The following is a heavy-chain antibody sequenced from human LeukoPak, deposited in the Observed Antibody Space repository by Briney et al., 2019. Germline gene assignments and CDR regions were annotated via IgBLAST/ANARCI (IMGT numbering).Heavy chain of an antibody. CDR1: GYSFTSYW. D-gene: IGHD3-16*01. CDR2: IYPGDSDT. CDR3: ARHSPGGPTYYYGMDV. J-gene: IGHJ6*02. V-gene: IGHV5-51*01. Sequence: GESLKISCRGSGYSFTSYWIGWVRQMPGKGLEWMGIIYPGDSDTRYSPSFQGQVTISADKSISTAYLQWSSLKASDTAMYYCARHSPGGPTYYYGMDVWGQGTTVTVSS.